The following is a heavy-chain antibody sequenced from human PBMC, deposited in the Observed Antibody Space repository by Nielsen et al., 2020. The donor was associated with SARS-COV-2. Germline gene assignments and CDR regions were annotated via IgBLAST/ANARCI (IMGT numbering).Heavy chain of an antibody. CDR3: ARDSRGGSSHLFYYYGMDV. D-gene: IGHD1-26*01. J-gene: IGHJ6*02. CDR2: ISSSSSYI. V-gene: IGHV3-21*01. CDR1: GFTFSSYN. Sequence: GGSLRLSCAASGFTFSSYNMNWVRQAPGKGLEWVSSISSSSSYIYYADSVKGQFTISRDNAKNSLYLQMNSLRAEDTAVYYCARDSRGGSSHLFYYYGMDVWGQGTTVTVSS.